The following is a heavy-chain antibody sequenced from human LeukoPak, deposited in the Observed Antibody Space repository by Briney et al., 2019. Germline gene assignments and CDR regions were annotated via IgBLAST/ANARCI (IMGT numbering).Heavy chain of an antibody. V-gene: IGHV3-21*01. Sequence: PGGSLRLSCAASGFTFGSYSMNWVRQAPGKGLEWVSSISSSSSYIYYADSVKGRFTISRDNAKNSLYLQMNSLRAEDTAVYYCARDWTSGYSYGYGNWFDPWGQGTLVTVSS. CDR2: ISSSSSYI. CDR1: GFTFGSYS. D-gene: IGHD5-18*01. J-gene: IGHJ5*02. CDR3: ARDWTSGYSYGYGNWFDP.